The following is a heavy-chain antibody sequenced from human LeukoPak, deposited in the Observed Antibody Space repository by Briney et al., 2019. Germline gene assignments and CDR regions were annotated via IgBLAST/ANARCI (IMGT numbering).Heavy chain of an antibody. J-gene: IGHJ5*02. Sequence: SETLSLTCAVYGGSFSGYYWSWIRQPPGKGLEWIGEINHSGSTNYNPSLKSRVTISVDTSKNQFSLKLSSVTAADTAVYYCARGHKSFFRYWFDPWGQGTLVTVSS. CDR3: ARGHKSFFRYWFDP. CDR2: INHSGST. D-gene: IGHD3-3*01. CDR1: GGSFSGYY. V-gene: IGHV4-34*01.